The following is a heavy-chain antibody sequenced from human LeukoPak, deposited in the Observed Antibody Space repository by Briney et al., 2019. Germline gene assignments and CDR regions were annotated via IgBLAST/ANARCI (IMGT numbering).Heavy chain of an antibody. Sequence: ASVKVSCKASGYTFTSYGISWVRQAPGQGLEWMGWISAYNGNTNYAQKLQGRVTMTTDTSTSTAYMELRSLRSDDTAVYYCARYRSHDYGGNSGYDYWGQGTLVTVSS. CDR3: ARYRSHDYGGNSGYDY. J-gene: IGHJ4*02. V-gene: IGHV1-18*01. D-gene: IGHD4-23*01. CDR2: ISAYNGNT. CDR1: GYTFTSYG.